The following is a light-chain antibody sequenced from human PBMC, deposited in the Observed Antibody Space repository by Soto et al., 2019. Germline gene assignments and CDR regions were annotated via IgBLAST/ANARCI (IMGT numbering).Light chain of an antibody. CDR1: QSVSSSY. J-gene: IGKJ4*01. Sequence: EIVLTQSPGTLSLSPGERATLSCRASQSVSSSYLAWYQQKPGQAPRLLIYGASSRATGIPDRFSGSGSGTDFTLTIIRLEPEDFAEYYCQQYGSSPLTFGGGTKVDIK. CDR3: QQYGSSPLT. V-gene: IGKV3-20*01. CDR2: GAS.